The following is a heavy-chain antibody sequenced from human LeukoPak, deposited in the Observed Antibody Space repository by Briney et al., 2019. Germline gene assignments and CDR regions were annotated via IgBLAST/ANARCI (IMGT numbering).Heavy chain of an antibody. D-gene: IGHD2-2*02. CDR2: ISAYNGNT. J-gene: IGHJ6*02. CDR1: GYTFTSYG. V-gene: IGHV1-18*01. Sequence: ASVKVSCKASGYTFTSYGISWVRQAPGQGLEWMGWISAYNGNTNYPQKLQGRVTMTTDTSTSTAYMELRSLRSDDTAVYYCARGHIVVVPAAIRGSDYYYYYGMDVWGQGTTVTVSS. CDR3: ARGHIVVVPAAIRGSDYYYYYGMDV.